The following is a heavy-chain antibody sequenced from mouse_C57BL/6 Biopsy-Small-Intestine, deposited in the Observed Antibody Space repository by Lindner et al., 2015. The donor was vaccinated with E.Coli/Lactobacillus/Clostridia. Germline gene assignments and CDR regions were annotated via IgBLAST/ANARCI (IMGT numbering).Heavy chain of an antibody. J-gene: IGHJ3*01. CDR3: AGEGLEFAY. D-gene: IGHD3-3*01. CDR1: GYAFSSSW. Sequence: VQLQESGPELVKPGASVKISCKASGYAFSSSWMNWVKQRPGKGLEWIGRIYPGDGDTNYNGNFKGKATLTADKSSSTAYMQLTSLTSEDSAVYFCAGEGLEFAYWGQGTLVTVSA. CDR2: IYPGDGDT. V-gene: IGHV1-82*01.